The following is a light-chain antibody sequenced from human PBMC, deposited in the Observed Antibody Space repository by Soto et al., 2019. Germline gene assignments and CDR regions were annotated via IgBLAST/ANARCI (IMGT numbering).Light chain of an antibody. Sequence: QSVLTQPPSVSGAPGQRVTLSCTGSRSNIGAAYDVNWYQQRPGSASKLLIYGNRNRPSGVPDRFSGSRSGTSASLAITGLQVDDEADYYCQSYDSRLRAVVFGGGTKLTVL. CDR1: RSNIGAAYD. CDR2: GNR. CDR3: QSYDSRLRAVV. J-gene: IGLJ2*01. V-gene: IGLV1-40*01.